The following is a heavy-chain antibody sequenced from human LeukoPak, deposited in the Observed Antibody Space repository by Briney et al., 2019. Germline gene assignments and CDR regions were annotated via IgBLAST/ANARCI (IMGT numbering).Heavy chain of an antibody. Sequence: SETLSLTCTVSGGSISSYYWSWIRQPPGKGLEWIGYIYYSGSTNYNPSLKSRVTISVDTSKNQFSLKLSSVTAADTAVHYCAGTYYDFWSGSPTYYYYGMDVWGQGTTVTVSS. J-gene: IGHJ6*02. D-gene: IGHD3-3*01. V-gene: IGHV4-59*08. CDR3: AGTYYDFWSGSPTYYYYGMDV. CDR1: GGSISSYY. CDR2: IYYSGST.